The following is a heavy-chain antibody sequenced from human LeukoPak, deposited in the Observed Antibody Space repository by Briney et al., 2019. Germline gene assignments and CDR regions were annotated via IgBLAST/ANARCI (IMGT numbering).Heavy chain of an antibody. CDR1: GFTFSHYG. V-gene: IGHV3-30*03. D-gene: IGHD2-2*01. J-gene: IGHJ1*01. CDR2: ISYDGSNK. Sequence: GGSLRLSCAASGFTFSHYGVHWVRQAPGKGLEWVAVISYDGSNKYYADSVKGRFTISRDNSKNTVFLEMNSLRAEDTAVYYCARDNRYCSSTSCSTAYFQHWGQGTLVTVSS. CDR3: ARDNRYCSSTSCSTAYFQH.